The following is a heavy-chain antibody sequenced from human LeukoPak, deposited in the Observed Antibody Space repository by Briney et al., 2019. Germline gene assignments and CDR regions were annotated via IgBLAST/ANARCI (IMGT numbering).Heavy chain of an antibody. CDR1: GGSFSGYY. CDR2: INHSGST. Sequence: SETLSLTCAVYGGSFSGYYWSWIRQPPGEGLEWIGEINHSGSTNYNPSLKSRVTISVDTSKNQFSLKLSSVTAADTAVYYCARGPQYYFDYWGQGTLVTVSS. V-gene: IGHV4-34*01. CDR3: ARGPQYYFDY. J-gene: IGHJ4*02.